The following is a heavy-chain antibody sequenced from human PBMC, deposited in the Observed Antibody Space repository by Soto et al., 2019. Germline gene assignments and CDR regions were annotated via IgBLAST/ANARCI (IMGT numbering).Heavy chain of an antibody. CDR1: GVSLNTSGVG. D-gene: IGHD3-22*01. CDR2: IFWDDVK. J-gene: IGHJ4*02. CDR3: AHHPYDTSGYLLDY. Sequence: QITLKESGPTLVKPTQPLTLTCTFSGVSLNTSGVGVGWIRQPQVKALVGLVLIFWDDVKRSSPSRKSSLTITRDTYKNQVVLRMTNMDPVDTATYYCAHHPYDTSGYLLDYWGQGILVTVSS. V-gene: IGHV2-5*02.